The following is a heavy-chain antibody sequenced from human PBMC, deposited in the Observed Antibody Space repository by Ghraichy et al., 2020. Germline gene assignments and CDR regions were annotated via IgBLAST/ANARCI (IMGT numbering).Heavy chain of an antibody. J-gene: IGHJ4*02. CDR2: IYHSGST. CDR1: GYSISSGYY. D-gene: IGHD2-2*01. CDR3: ARDSTVVVPYQPAAFDY. V-gene: IGHV4-38-2*02. Sequence: SQTLSLTCTVSGYSISSGYYWGWIRQPPGKGLEWIGSIYHSGSTYYNPSLKSRVTISVDTSKNQFSLKLSSLTAADTAVYYCARDSTVVVPYQPAAFDYWGQGTLVTVSS.